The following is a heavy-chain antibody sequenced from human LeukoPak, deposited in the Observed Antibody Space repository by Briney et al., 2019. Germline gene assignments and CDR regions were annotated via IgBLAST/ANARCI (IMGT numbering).Heavy chain of an antibody. V-gene: IGHV4-59*01. CDR1: GGSISSYY. D-gene: IGHD5-18*01. Sequence: PSETLSLTCTVSGGSISSYYWSWIRQPPGKGLEWIGYIYYSGSTNYNPSLKSRVTISVDTSKNQFSLKLSSVTAADTAVYYCARSVGYSYGYSYWGQGTLVTVSS. CDR3: ARSVGYSYGYSY. CDR2: IYYSGST. J-gene: IGHJ4*02.